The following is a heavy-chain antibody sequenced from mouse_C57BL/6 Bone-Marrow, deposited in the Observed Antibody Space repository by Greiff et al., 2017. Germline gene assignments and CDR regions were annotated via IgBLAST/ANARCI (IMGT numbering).Heavy chain of an antibody. D-gene: IGHD1-1*01. V-gene: IGHV1-64*01. CDR2: IHPNSGST. Sequence: QVQLQQPGAELVKPGASVKLSCKASGYTFTSYWMHWVKQRPGQGLDWIGMIHPNSGSTNYNEKIKNKATLTVEKSSSTAYTQLSSLTSEDSAVYYCSRYDSSKNYALGYWGQGTSVTVSS. CDR3: SRYDSSKNYALGY. J-gene: IGHJ4*01. CDR1: GYTFTSYW.